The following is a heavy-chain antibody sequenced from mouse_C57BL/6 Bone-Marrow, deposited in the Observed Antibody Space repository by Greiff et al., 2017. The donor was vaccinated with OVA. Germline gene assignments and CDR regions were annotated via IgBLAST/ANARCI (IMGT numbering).Heavy chain of an antibody. Sequence: EVKVEESGGGLVQPGESLKLSCESNEYEFPSHDMSWVRKTPEKRLELVAAINSDGGSTYYPDTMERRFIISRDNTKKTLYLQMNSLRSEDTALYYCARNSSMIPTGDDYWGQGTTLTVSS. J-gene: IGHJ2*01. V-gene: IGHV5-2*03. CDR3: ARNSSMIPTGDDY. D-gene: IGHD2-4*01. CDR2: INSDGGST. CDR1: EYEFPSHD.